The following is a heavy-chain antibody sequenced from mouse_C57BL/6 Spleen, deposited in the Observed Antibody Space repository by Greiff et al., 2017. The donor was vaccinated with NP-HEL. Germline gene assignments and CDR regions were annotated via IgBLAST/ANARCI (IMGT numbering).Heavy chain of an antibody. CDR3: ASESIRGYYGSSPYAMDY. J-gene: IGHJ4*01. CDR1: GYTFTDYN. Sequence: EVQLQQSGPELVKPGASVKIPCKASGYTFTDYNMDWVKQSHGKSLEWIGDINPNNGGTIYNQKFKGKATLTVDKSSSTAYMEPRSLTSEDTAVYYCASESIRGYYGSSPYAMDYWGQGTSVTVSS. CDR2: INPNNGGT. V-gene: IGHV1-18*01. D-gene: IGHD1-1*01.